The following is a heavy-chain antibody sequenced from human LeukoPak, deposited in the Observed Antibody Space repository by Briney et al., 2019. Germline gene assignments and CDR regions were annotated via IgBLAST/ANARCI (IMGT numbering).Heavy chain of an antibody. J-gene: IGHJ4*02. V-gene: IGHV1-3*01. CDR1: GYTFTNYA. Sequence: ASVKVSCKASGYTFTNYAVHWVRQAPGQRLEWMGWINAGNDNTKYSQKFQGRVTITRDTSASTAYMELSSLRPEDTAVYYCARGGNYYGSGSYLSPCDYWGQGTLVTVSS. CDR3: ARGGNYYGSGSYLSPCDY. CDR2: INAGNDNT. D-gene: IGHD3-10*01.